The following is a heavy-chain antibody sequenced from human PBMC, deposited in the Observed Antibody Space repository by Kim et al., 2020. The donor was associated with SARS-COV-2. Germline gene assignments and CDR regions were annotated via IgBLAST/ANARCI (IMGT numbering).Heavy chain of an antibody. V-gene: IGHV4-59*01. D-gene: IGHD1-26*01. CDR3: ARARVGATLFDY. J-gene: IGHJ4*02. Sequence: NYNPSLKSRVTISVDTSKNQFSLKLSSVTAADTAVYYCARARVGATLFDYWGQGTLVTVSS.